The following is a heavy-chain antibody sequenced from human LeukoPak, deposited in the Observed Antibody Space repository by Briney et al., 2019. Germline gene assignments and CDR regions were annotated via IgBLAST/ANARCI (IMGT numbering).Heavy chain of an antibody. CDR1: GYSFTSYR. CDR2: IYPGDSDT. Sequence: GESLKISCKGSGYSFTSYRIGWVRQMPGKGLEWMGIIYPGDSDTRYSPSFQGQVTISADKSISTAYLQWSSLKASDTAMYYCARRSVYCSSASCYHFDYWGQGTLVTVSS. CDR3: ARRSVYCSSASCYHFDY. D-gene: IGHD2-2*01. V-gene: IGHV5-51*01. J-gene: IGHJ4*02.